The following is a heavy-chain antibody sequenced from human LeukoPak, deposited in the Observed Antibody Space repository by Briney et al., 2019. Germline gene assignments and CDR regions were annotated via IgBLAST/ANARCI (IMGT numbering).Heavy chain of an antibody. CDR2: INHRGST. J-gene: IGHJ4*02. Sequence: PSETLSLTCAVYGGSFSGYYWSWIRQPPGKGLEWIGEINHRGSTNYNPSLKSRVTISVDTSKNQFSLKLSSVTAADTAVYYCARRQRWLQLPVDYWGQGTLVTVSS. CDR3: ARRQRWLQLPVDY. D-gene: IGHD5-24*01. CDR1: GGSFSGYY. V-gene: IGHV4-34*01.